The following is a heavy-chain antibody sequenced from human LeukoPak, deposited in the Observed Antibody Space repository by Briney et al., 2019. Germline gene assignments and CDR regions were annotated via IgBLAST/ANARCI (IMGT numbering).Heavy chain of an antibody. CDR3: ARDPGEDTTFDS. CDR2: ISNDGTGP. D-gene: IGHD1-1*01. Sequence: PGGSLRLSCAASGFTFSDYWMHWVRQIPVKGLVWVSRISNDGTGPSYAESVEGRFTISRDNAKDTLYLQLNNLGDEDTGVYFCARDPGEDTTFDSWGQGTLVTVSA. CDR1: GFTFSDYW. J-gene: IGHJ4*02. V-gene: IGHV3-74*01.